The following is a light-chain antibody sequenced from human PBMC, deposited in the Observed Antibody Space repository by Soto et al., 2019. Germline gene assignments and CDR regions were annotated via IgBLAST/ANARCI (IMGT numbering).Light chain of an antibody. CDR2: GNS. J-gene: IGLJ2*01. CDR3: QSYDSSLSGVV. CDR1: SSNIGAGYD. Sequence: QSVLTQPPSVSGAPGQRVTISCTGSSSNIGAGYDVHWYLQLPGAAPKLLIYGNSNRPSGVPDRFSASKSGTSASLAITGLQAEDEADYYCQSYDSSLSGVVFGGGTQLTVL. V-gene: IGLV1-40*01.